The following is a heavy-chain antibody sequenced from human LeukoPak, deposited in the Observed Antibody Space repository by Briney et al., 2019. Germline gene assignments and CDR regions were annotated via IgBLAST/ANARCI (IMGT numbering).Heavy chain of an antibody. Sequence: GGTLRLSCAASGFTFSTYGMNWVRQAPGKGLEWVANIKQDGSEKYYVDSVKGRFTISRDNAKNSLYLQMNSLRAEDTAVYYCAGDSSSTGAFDIWGQGTMVTVSS. CDR1: GFTFSTYG. V-gene: IGHV3-7*01. D-gene: IGHD6-13*01. CDR2: IKQDGSEK. CDR3: AGDSSSTGAFDI. J-gene: IGHJ3*02.